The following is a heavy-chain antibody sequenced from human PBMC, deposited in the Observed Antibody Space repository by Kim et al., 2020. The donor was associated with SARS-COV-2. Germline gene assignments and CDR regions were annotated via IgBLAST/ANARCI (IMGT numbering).Heavy chain of an antibody. J-gene: IGHJ2*01. Sequence: SLKSRVTISVDTSKNQFSLKLSSVTAADTAVYYCARGHSSGWPVFRYFDLWGRGTLVTVSS. D-gene: IGHD6-19*01. CDR3: ARGHSSGWPVFRYFDL. V-gene: IGHV4-61*02.